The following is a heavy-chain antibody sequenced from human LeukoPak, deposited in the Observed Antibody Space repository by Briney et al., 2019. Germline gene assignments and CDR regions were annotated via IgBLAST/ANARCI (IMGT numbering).Heavy chain of an antibody. J-gene: IGHJ4*02. CDR2: ISDSGGAT. Sequence: GESLKISCAASGFTFSTYAMSWVRQAPGKGLEWVSAISDSGGATFDADSVKGRFTISRDNSKNTLFLQMNSLRAEDTAVYYCARQLGYCSGGSCYFDYWGQGILVTVSS. V-gene: IGHV3-23*01. D-gene: IGHD2-15*01. CDR3: ARQLGYCSGGSCYFDY. CDR1: GFTFSTYA.